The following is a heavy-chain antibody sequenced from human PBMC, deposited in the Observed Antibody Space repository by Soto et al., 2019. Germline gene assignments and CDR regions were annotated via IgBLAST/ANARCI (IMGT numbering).Heavy chain of an antibody. V-gene: IGHV3-15*01. CDR3: TTDWQLVHFSWWFDP. D-gene: IGHD6-13*01. Sequence: NLGGSLRLSCAASGFTFSNAWMSWVRQAPGKGLEWVGRIKSKTDGGTTDYAAPVKGRFTISRDDSKNTLYLQMNSLKTEDTAVYYCTTDWQLVHFSWWFDPWGQGTLVTVSS. CDR2: IKSKTDGGTT. CDR1: GFTFSNAW. J-gene: IGHJ5*02.